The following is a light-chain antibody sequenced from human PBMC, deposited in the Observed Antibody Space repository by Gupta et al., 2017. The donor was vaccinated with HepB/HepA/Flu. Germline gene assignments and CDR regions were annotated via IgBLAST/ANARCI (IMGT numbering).Light chain of an antibody. J-gene: IGKJ4*01. V-gene: IGKV3-20*01. CDR3: QQYRRSPT. CDR1: QTVYNNY. CDR2: GAS. Sequence: DIVLTQSPGTLSLSPGQRATLSCRASQTVYNNYLAWYQHRPGQAPRLLVYGASSRATGAPERFSGSGSGTDFTLTISRLEPEDSAVYYCQQYRRSPTFGGGTKVELK.